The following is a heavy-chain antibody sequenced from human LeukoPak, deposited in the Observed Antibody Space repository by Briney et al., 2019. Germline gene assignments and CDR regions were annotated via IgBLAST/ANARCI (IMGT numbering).Heavy chain of an antibody. D-gene: IGHD4-17*01. J-gene: IGHJ4*02. V-gene: IGHV4-59*12. CDR1: GGSISSYY. CDR3: ASSVTTLSDFDY. CDR2: IYYSGST. Sequence: SETLSLTCTVSGGSISSYYWSWIRQPPGKGLEWIGYIYYSGSTYYNPSLKSRVTISVDTSKNQFSLKLSSVTAADTAVYYCASSVTTLSDFDYWGQGTLVTVSS.